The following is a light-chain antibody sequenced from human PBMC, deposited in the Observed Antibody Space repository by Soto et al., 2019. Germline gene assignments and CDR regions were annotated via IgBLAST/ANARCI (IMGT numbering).Light chain of an antibody. CDR3: AQYYSPPWT. CDR2: WAS. V-gene: IGKV4-1*01. Sequence: DIVMTQSPESLAVSLGERATINCKSSQSVLYSSNNKNYLTWYKQKPGQPPKLLIYWASTRESGVPDRFSGSGSGTDFTLTISSLQAEDVAVYYCAQYYSPPWTFGQGNKVDIK. CDR1: QSVLYSSNNKNY. J-gene: IGKJ1*01.